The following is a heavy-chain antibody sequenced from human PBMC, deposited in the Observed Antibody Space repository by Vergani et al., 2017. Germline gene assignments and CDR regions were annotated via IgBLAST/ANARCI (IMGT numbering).Heavy chain of an antibody. Sequence: EVQMVESGGGLVKPGGSLRLSCVASGFTFSHYSMNWVRQAPGKGLEWVSAVSGSGNSAYYADSVKGRFTVSRDNSKNTVYLQMNSLRDEDTAVYYCAKDVESWEANTYGLYLDSWGQGTLVSVSS. CDR3: AKDVESWEANTYGLYLDS. D-gene: IGHD5-18*01. CDR2: VSGSGNSA. J-gene: IGHJ4*02. V-gene: IGHV3-23*04. CDR1: GFTFSHYS.